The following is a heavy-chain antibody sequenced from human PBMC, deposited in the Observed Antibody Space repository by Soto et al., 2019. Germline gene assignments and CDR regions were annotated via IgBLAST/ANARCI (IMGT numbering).Heavy chain of an antibody. D-gene: IGHD6-19*01. J-gene: IGHJ4*02. CDR1: VFTFNNYY. V-gene: IGHV3-23*01. CDR2: ANNVGTT. CDR3: AKLSSDWYNDY. Sequence: GYLRLTCTATVFTFNNYYMSWVRQAPGKGLEWVSTANNVGTTYYADSVKGRFTISRDDSKNTLYLQMNSLRVEDTAVYFCAKLSSDWYNDYWGQGTLVTVSS.